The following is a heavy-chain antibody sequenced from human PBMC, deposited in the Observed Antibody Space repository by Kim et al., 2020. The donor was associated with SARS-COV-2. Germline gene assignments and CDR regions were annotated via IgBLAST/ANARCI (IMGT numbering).Heavy chain of an antibody. CDR3: AREYSSSLLGFDY. J-gene: IGHJ4*02. V-gene: IGHV3-33*01. D-gene: IGHD6-6*01. Sequence: PGKGLEWVAVIWYDGSNKYYADSVKGRFTISRDNSKNTLYLQMNSLRAEDTAVYYCAREYSSSLLGFDYWGQGTLVTVSS. CDR2: IWYDGSNK.